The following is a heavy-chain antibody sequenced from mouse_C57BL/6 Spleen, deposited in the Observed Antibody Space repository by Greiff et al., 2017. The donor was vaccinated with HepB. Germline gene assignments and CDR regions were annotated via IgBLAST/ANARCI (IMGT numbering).Heavy chain of an antibody. CDR1: GYTFTSYW. V-gene: IGHV1-61*01. D-gene: IGHD2-4*01. CDR2: IYPSDSET. J-gene: IGHJ3*01. Sequence: VQLQQSGAELVRPGSSVKLSCKASGYTFTSYWMDWVKQRPGQGLEWIGNIYPSDSETHYNQKFKDKATLTVDKSSSTAYMQLSSLTSEDSAVYYCARFYYDYGGFAYWGQGTLVTVSA. CDR3: ARFYYDYGGFAY.